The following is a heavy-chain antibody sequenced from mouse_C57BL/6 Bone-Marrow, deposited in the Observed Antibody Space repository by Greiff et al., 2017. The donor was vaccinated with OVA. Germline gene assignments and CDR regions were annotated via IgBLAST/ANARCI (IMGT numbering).Heavy chain of an antibody. D-gene: IGHD1-2*01. CDR2: LWSGGST. Sequence: QVQLQQSGPGLVQPSQSLSITCTVSGFSLTSYGVHWVRQSPGKGLEWLGVLWSGGSTDYNAAFISRLSISKDNSKSQVFFKMNSVQADDTAIYYCARDGYRIQAWVAYWGQGALVTVSA. CDR1: GFSLTSYG. V-gene: IGHV2-2*01. CDR3: ARDGYRIQAWVAY. J-gene: IGHJ3*01.